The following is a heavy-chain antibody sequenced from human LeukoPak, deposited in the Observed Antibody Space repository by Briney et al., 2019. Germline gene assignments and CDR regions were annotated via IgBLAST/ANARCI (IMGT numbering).Heavy chain of an antibody. J-gene: IGHJ5*02. CDR2: IYPGDSDT. CDR3: ARLRYYDYVWGSYRFGWFDP. V-gene: IGHV5-51*01. CDR1: GYSFTSYW. Sequence: GESLKISCKGSGYSFTSYWIGWVRQMPGKGLEWMGIIYPGDSDTRYSPSFQGQVTISADKSISTAYLQWSSLKASDTATYYCARLRYYDYVWGSYRFGWFDPWGQGTLVTVSS. D-gene: IGHD3-16*02.